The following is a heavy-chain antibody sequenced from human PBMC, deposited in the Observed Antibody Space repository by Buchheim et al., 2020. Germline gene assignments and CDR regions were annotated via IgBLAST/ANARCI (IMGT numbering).Heavy chain of an antibody. J-gene: IGHJ4*02. CDR3: ARANENYSGFDY. V-gene: IGHV3-21*01. Sequence: EVQLVESGGGLVKPGGSLRLSCAASRFTFRSYSMNWVRQAPGKGLEWVSSIGSRSSYRYYADSVKGRFTISRDNAENSLYVQMNSLRAEDTAVYYCARANENYSGFDYWGQGTL. CDR2: IGSRSSYR. D-gene: IGHD1-7*01. CDR1: RFTFRSYS.